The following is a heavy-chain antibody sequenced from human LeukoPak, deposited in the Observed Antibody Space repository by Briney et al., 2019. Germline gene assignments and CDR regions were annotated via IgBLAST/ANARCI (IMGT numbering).Heavy chain of an antibody. D-gene: IGHD3-9*01. CDR1: GYTFTSYG. CDR3: ARDDDILTGYSPDY. CDR2: ISAYNGNT. V-gene: IGHV1-18*04. Sequence: AASVKVSCKASGYTFTSYGISWVRQAPGQGLEWMGWISAYNGNTNYAQKLQGRVTMTTDTSTSTAYMELRSLRSDDTAVYYCARDDDILTGYSPDYWGQGTLVTVSS. J-gene: IGHJ4*02.